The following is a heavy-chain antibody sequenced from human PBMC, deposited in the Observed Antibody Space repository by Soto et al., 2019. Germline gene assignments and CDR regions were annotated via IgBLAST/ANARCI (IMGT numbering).Heavy chain of an antibody. CDR1: GFIFSDYD. Sequence: EVQLVESGGGLVQPGGSLRLSCAASGFIFSDYDMHWVRRPTGKGLEWVAAIGTTGVANYSGSGGGRFTISRDSAKDSLYLQLNGHRAGETGVYYCGSGRSGWYSEVAHGGQETPVTVPS. J-gene: IGHJ1*01. D-gene: IGHD6-19*01. CDR3: GSGRSGWYSEVAH. CDR2: IGTTGVA. V-gene: IGHV3-13*01.